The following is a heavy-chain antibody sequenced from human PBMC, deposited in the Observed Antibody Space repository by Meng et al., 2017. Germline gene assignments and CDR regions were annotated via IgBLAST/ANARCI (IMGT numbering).Heavy chain of an antibody. V-gene: IGHV3-30*01. D-gene: IGHD3-16*01. CDR3: ARDRSMGGASDDY. Sequence: VRAVEVGGGLVKPGGSLRLSCAASGFTFSRYAMHWVSQAPGKGLEWVAVISYDGSNKYYADSVKGRFTISRDNSKNTLYLQMNSLRAEDTAVYYCARDRSMGGASDDYWGQGTLVTVSS. CDR2: ISYDGSNK. CDR1: GFTFSRYA. J-gene: IGHJ4*02.